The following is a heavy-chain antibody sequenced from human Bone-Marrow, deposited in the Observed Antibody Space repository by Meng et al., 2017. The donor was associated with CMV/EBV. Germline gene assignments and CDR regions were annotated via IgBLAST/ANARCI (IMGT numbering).Heavy chain of an antibody. CDR2: ISSDGSSK. J-gene: IGHJ4*02. Sequence: GESLKISCAASGFTLSTYAMHWVRQAPGKGLEWVAIISSDGSSKYYADSVKGRFTIPRDSSKNTLYLQMNSLRAEDTAVYYCARVDYWGRGTLVTVSS. CDR1: GFTLSTYA. V-gene: IGHV3-30*14. CDR3: ARVDY.